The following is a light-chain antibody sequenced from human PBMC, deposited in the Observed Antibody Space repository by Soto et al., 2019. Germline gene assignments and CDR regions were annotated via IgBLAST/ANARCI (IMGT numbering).Light chain of an antibody. Sequence: IQLTQSLSSLSASVGDRVTITCRASQGISSYLAWYQQKPGKAPKLLIYAASTLQSGVPSRFSGSGSGTEFTLTISSLQPDDFATYYCQHYNSYSEAFGQGTKVELK. CDR1: QGISSY. CDR3: QHYNSYSEA. J-gene: IGKJ1*01. V-gene: IGKV1-9*01. CDR2: AAS.